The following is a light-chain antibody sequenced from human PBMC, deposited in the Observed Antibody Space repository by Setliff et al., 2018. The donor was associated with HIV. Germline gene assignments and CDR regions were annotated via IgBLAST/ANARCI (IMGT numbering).Light chain of an antibody. CDR2: DTS. Sequence: QAVVTQAPSLTVSPGGTFTLTCGSNTGGVTSGHYAYWFQQKPGQAPRTLIYDTSNKLSWTPARFSGSLLGGKAALTLSGAQAQDEADYYCLLSYSNTYVFGGGTKVTVL. J-gene: IGLJ2*01. V-gene: IGLV7-46*01. CDR1: TGGVTSGHY. CDR3: LLSYSNTYV.